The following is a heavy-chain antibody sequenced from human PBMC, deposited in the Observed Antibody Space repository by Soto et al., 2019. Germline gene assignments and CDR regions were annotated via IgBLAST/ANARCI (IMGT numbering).Heavy chain of an antibody. CDR1: GGTFSSYA. CDR2: IIPIFGTA. V-gene: IGHV1-69*01. CDR3: ARVLSAQKWDPRGGWFDP. J-gene: IGHJ5*02. Sequence: QVQLVQSGAEVKKPGSSVKVSCKASGGTFSSYAISWVRQAPGQGLEWMGGIIPIFGTANYAQKFQGRVTITADESTSTAYMELSSLRSEDTAVYYCARVLSAQKWDPRGGWFDPWGQGTLVTVSS. D-gene: IGHD1-26*01.